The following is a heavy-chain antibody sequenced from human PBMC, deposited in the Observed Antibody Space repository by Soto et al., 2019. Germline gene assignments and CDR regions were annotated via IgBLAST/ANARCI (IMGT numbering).Heavy chain of an antibody. D-gene: IGHD2-2*02. Sequence: PGGSLRLSCAASGFTFSHYSMPWVRQTPGKGLVWVSRINSDGSSTNYADSVKRRLTISRDNAENTLYLQMRSVRAEDSDVYYCARDHCTSTSCYTVWFDPWGPGTRVTVSS. CDR3: ARDHCTSTSCYTVWFDP. CDR1: GFTFSHYS. J-gene: IGHJ5*02. CDR2: INSDGSST. V-gene: IGHV3-74*01.